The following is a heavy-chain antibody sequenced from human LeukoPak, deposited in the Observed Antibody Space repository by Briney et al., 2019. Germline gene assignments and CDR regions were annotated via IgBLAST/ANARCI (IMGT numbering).Heavy chain of an antibody. Sequence: GESLKISCRGSGYSFTSYWISWVRQMPGKGLEWLGRIDPTDSYTYYSPSFQGHVTISADKSIYTAYLQWSSLKASDTAMYYCARQKGIAVAGPDGFDPWGQGTLVTVSS. J-gene: IGHJ5*02. CDR1: GYSFTSYW. CDR2: IDPTDSYT. V-gene: IGHV5-10-1*01. D-gene: IGHD6-19*01. CDR3: ARQKGIAVAGPDGFDP.